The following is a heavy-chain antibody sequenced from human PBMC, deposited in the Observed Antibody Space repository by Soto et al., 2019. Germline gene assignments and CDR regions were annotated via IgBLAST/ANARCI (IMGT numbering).Heavy chain of an antibody. CDR3: ARWLNCGGDCYNDY. CDR2: IIPIFGTA. J-gene: IGHJ4*02. CDR1: GGTFSSYA. Sequence: SVKVSCKASGGTFSSYAISWVRQAPGQGLEWMGGIIPIFGTANYAQKFQGRVTITADESTSTAYMELSSLRSEDTAVYYCARWLNCGGDCYNDYWGQGTLVTVYS. D-gene: IGHD2-21*02. V-gene: IGHV1-69*13.